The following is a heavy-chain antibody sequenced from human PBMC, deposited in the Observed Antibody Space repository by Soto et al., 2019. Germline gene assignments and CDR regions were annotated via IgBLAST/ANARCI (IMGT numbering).Heavy chain of an antibody. CDR1: GFTFSGFS. Sequence: EVQLVESGGGLVQPGGSLRLSCAASGFTFSGFSMNWLRQPPGKGLEWLSYITSGSAAVDYADSVQGRFTISRDNAKNSLYLQMSSLRVEDTAVYYCARDLKYAFDIWGQGTTVTVSS. CDR3: ARDLKYAFDI. CDR2: ITSGSAAV. V-gene: IGHV3-48*01. J-gene: IGHJ3*02.